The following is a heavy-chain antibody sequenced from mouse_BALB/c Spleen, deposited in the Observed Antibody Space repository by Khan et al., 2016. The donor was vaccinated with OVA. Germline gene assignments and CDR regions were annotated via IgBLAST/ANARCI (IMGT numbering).Heavy chain of an antibody. D-gene: IGHD2-10*02. Sequence: VQLQQSGAELARPGASVKLSCKASGYTFTSYWMQWVKQRPGQGLEWIGAIYPGDGDTTYTQKFKGKATLTADKSSSTAYMQLSSLASEDSAVYYCARGGLVPDTMDYWGQGTSVTVSS. CDR1: GYTFTSYW. CDR2: IYPGDGDT. CDR3: ARGGLVPDTMDY. J-gene: IGHJ4*01. V-gene: IGHV1-87*01.